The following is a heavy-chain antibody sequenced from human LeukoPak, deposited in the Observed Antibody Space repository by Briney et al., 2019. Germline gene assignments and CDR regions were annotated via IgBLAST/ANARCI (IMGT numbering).Heavy chain of an antibody. CDR1: GYTFTSYY. CDR3: ARGSRTTVVRPGGWFDP. V-gene: IGHV1-46*01. D-gene: IGHD4-23*01. CDR2: INPSGGST. Sequence: ASVKVSCKASGYTFTSYYMHWVRQAPGQGLEWMGIINPSGGSTSYAQKFQGRVTMTRDMSTSTVYMELSSLRSEDTAVYYCARGSRTTVVRPGGWFDPWGQGTLVTVSS. J-gene: IGHJ5*02.